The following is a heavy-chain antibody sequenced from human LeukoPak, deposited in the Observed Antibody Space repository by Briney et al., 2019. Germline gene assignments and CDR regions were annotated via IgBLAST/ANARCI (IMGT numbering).Heavy chain of an antibody. V-gene: IGHV4-39*07. Sequence: SETLSLTCTVSGGSISSGSYYWGWIRQPPGKGLEWIGSIYYSGSTYYNPSLKSRVTISVDTSKNQFSLKLSSVTAADTAVYYCARLNVDTASRNMDVWGKGTTVTVSS. CDR3: ARLNVDTASRNMDV. J-gene: IGHJ6*03. D-gene: IGHD5-18*01. CDR2: IYYSGST. CDR1: GGSISSGSYY.